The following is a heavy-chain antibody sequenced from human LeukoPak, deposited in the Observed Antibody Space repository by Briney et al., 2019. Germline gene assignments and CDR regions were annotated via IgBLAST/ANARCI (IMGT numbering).Heavy chain of an antibody. D-gene: IGHD3-10*01. CDR3: AKDRGYYMDV. J-gene: IGHJ6*03. CDR2: ISGSGGST. CDR1: GFTFSRYA. Sequence: GGTLRLSCAASGFTFSRYAMSWVRQAPGKGLGWVSAISGSGGSTYYADSVKGRFTISRDNSKNTLYLQMNSLRAEDTAVYYCAKDRGYYMDVWGKGTTVTVSS. V-gene: IGHV3-23*01.